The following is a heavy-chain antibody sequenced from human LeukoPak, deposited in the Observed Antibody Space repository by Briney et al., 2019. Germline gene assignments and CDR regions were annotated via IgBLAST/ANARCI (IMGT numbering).Heavy chain of an antibody. J-gene: IGHJ4*02. V-gene: IGHV3-23*01. CDR1: GFTFSSYA. D-gene: IGHD3-9*01. CDR2: ISGSGGST. Sequence: PGGSLRLSCAASGFTFSSYAMSWVRQAPGKGLEWVSAISGSGGSTYYADSVKGRFTISRDNSKNTLYLQMNSLRAEDTAVYYCANSPRYFDWLLSLDYWGQGTLVTVSS. CDR3: ANSPRYFDWLLSLDY.